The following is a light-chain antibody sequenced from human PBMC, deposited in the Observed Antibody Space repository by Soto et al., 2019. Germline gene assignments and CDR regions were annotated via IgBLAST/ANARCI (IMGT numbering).Light chain of an antibody. Sequence: AIQMTQSPSSLSASVGDRVTITCRASQVIRNDLGWYQQKPGKAPKLLIYGASNLQSGVPSRCIGSGSGTDFTLTITSLQPEDFATYYCLHERNNPWTFGQGTKVYIK. CDR2: GAS. J-gene: IGKJ1*01. V-gene: IGKV1-6*01. CDR1: QVIRND. CDR3: LHERNNPWT.